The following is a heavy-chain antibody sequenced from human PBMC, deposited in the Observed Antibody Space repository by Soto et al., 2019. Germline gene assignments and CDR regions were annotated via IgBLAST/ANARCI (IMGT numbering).Heavy chain of an antibody. J-gene: IGHJ4*02. V-gene: IGHV3-21*06. D-gene: IGHD5-12*01. CDR1: GFSFSDYS. CDR3: ARDRGYSDY. Sequence: EVQQVESGGGLVKAGESLRLSCATSGFSFSDYSMNWVRQAPGKGLEWVSSINSDSSHIYYADSVKGRFTISRDNAKNSLYLQMNSLRAEDTAMYYCARDRGYSDYWGQGTLVTVSS. CDR2: INSDSSHI.